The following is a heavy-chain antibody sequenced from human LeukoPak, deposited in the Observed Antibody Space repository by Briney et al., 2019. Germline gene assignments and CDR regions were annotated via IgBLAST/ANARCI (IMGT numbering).Heavy chain of an antibody. V-gene: IGHV3-21*04. D-gene: IGHD3-10*01. CDR1: GFTFSSYS. CDR2: ISSGSSYI. Sequence: GGSLRLSCAASGFTFSSYSMKWVRQAPGKGLEWVSSISSGSSYIYYADSVKGRFTISRDNSKNTLYLEVISLTAEDTAVYYCAKDDAWLRFGEWSQGTLVTVSS. J-gene: IGHJ4*02. CDR3: AKDDAWLRFGE.